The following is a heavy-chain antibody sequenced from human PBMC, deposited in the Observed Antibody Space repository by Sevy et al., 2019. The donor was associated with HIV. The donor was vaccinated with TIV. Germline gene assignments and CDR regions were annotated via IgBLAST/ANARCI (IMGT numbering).Heavy chain of an antibody. Sequence: GGSLRLSCAASGFSFSTYSMNWVRQAPGKGLEWVSSITSGSTYTYYVDSVKGRFSISRDNAKNSVFLQMNSLRAEDTAVYYCAKDLRPNLLYNDLWSGSSGMDVWGQGTTVTVSS. CDR2: ITSGSTYT. CDR1: GFSFSTYS. J-gene: IGHJ6*02. CDR3: AKDLRPNLLYNDLWSGSSGMDV. V-gene: IGHV3-21*01. D-gene: IGHD3-3*01.